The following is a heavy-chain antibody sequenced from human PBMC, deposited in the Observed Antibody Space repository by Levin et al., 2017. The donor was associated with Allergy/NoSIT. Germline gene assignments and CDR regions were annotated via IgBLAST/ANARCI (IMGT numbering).Heavy chain of an antibody. D-gene: IGHD6-19*01. CDR2: IKEDGSVK. CDR3: ATETVAGTGGFDY. J-gene: IGHJ4*02. CDR1: GIIFSGYW. Sequence: GESLKISCAGSGIIFSGYWMNWVRQAPGKGLEWVANIKEDGSVKCYVDSVKGRFTISRDNAKNSLYLQMNSLRAEDTAVYYCATETVAGTGGFDYWGQGGLVTVSS. V-gene: IGHV3-7*04.